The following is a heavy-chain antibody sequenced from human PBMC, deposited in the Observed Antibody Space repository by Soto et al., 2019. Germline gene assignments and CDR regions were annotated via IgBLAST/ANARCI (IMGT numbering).Heavy chain of an antibody. Sequence: TLSLTCTVSGGSISSYYWSWIRQPPGKGLEWIGYIYYSGSTNYNPSLKSRVTISVDTSKNQFSLKLSSVTAADTAVYYCARVEGDAEYGSLIYAGGMDVWGQGTTVTVSS. CDR3: ARVEGDAEYGSLIYAGGMDV. CDR1: GGSISSYY. J-gene: IGHJ6*02. V-gene: IGHV4-59*01. D-gene: IGHD3-10*01. CDR2: IYYSGST.